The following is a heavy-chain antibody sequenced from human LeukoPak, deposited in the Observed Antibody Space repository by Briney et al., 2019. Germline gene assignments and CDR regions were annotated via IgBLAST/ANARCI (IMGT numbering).Heavy chain of an antibody. Sequence: SQTLSLTCAISGDSVSTSSAAGNWIRQSPSGGLKWLGRTYYRSRSYNHYAVSVKSRINIDPHTSQNQFSLQLNSATPEDTAVYYCTRDGLGGSYYDYWGQGTLVTVSS. CDR2: TYYRSRSYN. CDR3: TRDGLGGSYYDY. J-gene: IGHJ4*02. CDR1: GDSVSTSSAA. D-gene: IGHD1-26*01. V-gene: IGHV6-1*01.